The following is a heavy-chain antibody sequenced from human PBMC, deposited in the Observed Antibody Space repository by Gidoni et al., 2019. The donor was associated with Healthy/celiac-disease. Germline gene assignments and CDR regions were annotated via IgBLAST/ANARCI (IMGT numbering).Heavy chain of an antibody. CDR2: INHSGST. Sequence: QVQLQQWGAGLLKPSETLSLTCAVYGGSFSGYYWSWLRQPPGKGLEWIGEINHSGSTNYNPSLKSRVTISVDTSKNQFSLKLSSVTAADTAVYYCARGPTRYDFWSGSRTDAFDIWGQGTMVTVSS. J-gene: IGHJ3*02. CDR1: GGSFSGYY. D-gene: IGHD3-3*01. CDR3: ARGPTRYDFWSGSRTDAFDI. V-gene: IGHV4-34*01.